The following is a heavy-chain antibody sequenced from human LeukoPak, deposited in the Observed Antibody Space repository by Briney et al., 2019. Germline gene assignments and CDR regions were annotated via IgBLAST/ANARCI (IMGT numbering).Heavy chain of an antibody. J-gene: IGHJ6*02. V-gene: IGHV4-34*01. CDR1: GGSFSGYY. CDR2: INHSGST. CDR3: ARVNGYYDFWSGSSTPNYYYGMDV. Sequence: PSETLSLTCAVYGGSFSGYYWSWIRQPPGKGLEWIGEINHSGSTNYNPSLKSRVTISVDTSKNQFSLKLSSVTAADTAVYYCARVNGYYDFWSGSSTPNYYYGMDVWGQGTTVTVSS. D-gene: IGHD3-3*01.